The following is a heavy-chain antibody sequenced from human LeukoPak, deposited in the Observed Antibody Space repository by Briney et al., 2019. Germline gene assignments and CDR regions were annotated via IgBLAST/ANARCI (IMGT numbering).Heavy chain of an antibody. CDR3: SRLGIAASQKFDY. CDR1: GFTFGNYY. CDR2: IRNKGYGGTT. Sequence: GGSLRLSCSASGFTFGNYYIIWFRQAPGKGLEWIGFIRNKGYGGTTEYASSVKGRFSISRDDSNSIAYVQMNSLKPEDTAVYYCSRLGIAASQKFDYWGQGAPVTVSS. J-gene: IGHJ4*02. V-gene: IGHV3-49*03. D-gene: IGHD6-13*01.